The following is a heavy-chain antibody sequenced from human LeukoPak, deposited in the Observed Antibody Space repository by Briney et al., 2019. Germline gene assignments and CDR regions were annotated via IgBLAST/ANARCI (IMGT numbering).Heavy chain of an antibody. CDR2: IYHSGST. J-gene: IGHJ4*02. CDR3: ARVLLSSGHPFDY. V-gene: IGHV4-30-2*01. D-gene: IGHD3-22*01. CDR1: GGSISSGGYY. Sequence: PSETLTLTCTASGGSISSGGYYWSWIRQPPGKGLEWIGYIYHSGSTYYNPSLKSRVTISVDRSKNQFSLKLSSVTAADTAVYYCARVLLSSGHPFDYWGQGTLVTVSS.